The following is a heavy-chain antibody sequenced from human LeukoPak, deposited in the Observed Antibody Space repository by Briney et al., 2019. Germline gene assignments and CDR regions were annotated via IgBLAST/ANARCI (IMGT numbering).Heavy chain of an antibody. J-gene: IGHJ3*02. Sequence: AAVKDSCKASGYTFTSYGISCVRQAPGQGLEWMGWISDNNGNTNYAQKLQGRVTMTTDTSTSTAYMELRRLRSDVTAVYYCARRAGHAFDIWGQGTMVTVS. CDR1: GYTFTSYG. CDR3: ARRAGHAFDI. D-gene: IGHD1-14*01. V-gene: IGHV1-18*04. CDR2: ISDNNGNT.